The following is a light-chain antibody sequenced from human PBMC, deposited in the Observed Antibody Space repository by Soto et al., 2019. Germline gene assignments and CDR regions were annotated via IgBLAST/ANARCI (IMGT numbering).Light chain of an antibody. CDR3: QQSYTTPWT. CDR1: QSIINY. CDR2: GAS. V-gene: IGKV1-39*01. J-gene: IGKJ1*01. Sequence: DIQMAQSPSSLSASVGDRVTITCRASQSIINYLNWYQQKPGKAPKLLIFGASSLQSGVPSRFSGSGSGADFTLTISSLQPGDFATYYCQQSYTTPWTFGQGTKVEI.